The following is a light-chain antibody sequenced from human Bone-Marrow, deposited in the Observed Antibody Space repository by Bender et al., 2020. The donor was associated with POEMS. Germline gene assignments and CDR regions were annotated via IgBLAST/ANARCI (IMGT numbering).Light chain of an antibody. V-gene: IGLV1-40*01. CDR2: SNN. CDR1: SSNIGTGYD. J-gene: IGLJ2*01. Sequence: QSVLTQPPSVSGAPGQRVTISCTGSSSNIGTGYDVHWYQQLPGTAPKLLIYSNNIRPSGVPDRFSGSQFGTSASLAITGLQAEDEADYYCQSYDSSLSSSVFGGGTKLTVL. CDR3: QSYDSSLSSSV.